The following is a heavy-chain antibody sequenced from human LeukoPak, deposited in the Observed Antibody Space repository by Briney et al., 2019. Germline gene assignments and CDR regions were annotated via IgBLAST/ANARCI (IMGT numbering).Heavy chain of an antibody. J-gene: IGHJ4*02. D-gene: IGHD2-2*02. Sequence: SETPSLTCTVSGGSISSGGYYWSWIRQHPGKGLEWIGYIYYSGSTYYNPSLKSRVTISVDTSKNQFSLKLSSVTAADTAVYYCARAPGYCSSTSCYNRYYFDYWGQGTLVTVSS. CDR1: GGSISSGGYY. CDR2: IYYSGST. V-gene: IGHV4-31*03. CDR3: ARAPGYCSSTSCYNRYYFDY.